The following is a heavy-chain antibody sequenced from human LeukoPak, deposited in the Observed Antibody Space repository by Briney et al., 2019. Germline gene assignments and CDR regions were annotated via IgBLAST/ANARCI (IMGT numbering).Heavy chain of an antibody. D-gene: IGHD6-13*01. V-gene: IGHV1-69*13. CDR1: GGTFSSYA. J-gene: IGHJ5*02. Sequence: SVKVSCKASGGTFSSYAISWVRQAPGQGLEWMGGIIPIFGTANYAQKFQGRVTITADESTSTAYMELSSLRSEDTAVYYCAREVAAAGCNWFDPWGQGTLVTVSS. CDR3: AREVAAAGCNWFDP. CDR2: IIPIFGTA.